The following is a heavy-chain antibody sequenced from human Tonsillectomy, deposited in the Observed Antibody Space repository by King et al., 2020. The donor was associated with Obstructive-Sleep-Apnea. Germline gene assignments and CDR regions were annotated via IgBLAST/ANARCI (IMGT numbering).Heavy chain of an antibody. J-gene: IGHJ4*02. D-gene: IGHD5-12*01. CDR1: GGSISSSSYY. CDR3: ARVQGGKGIVATIMNH. V-gene: IGHV4-39*07. CDR2: IYYSGST. Sequence: QLQESGPGLVKPSETLSLTCTVSGGSISSSSYYWGWIRQPPGKGLEWIGSIYYSGSTYYNPSLKSRVTISVDTSKNQFSLKLSSVTAADTAVYYCARVQGGKGIVATIMNHWGQGTLVTVSS.